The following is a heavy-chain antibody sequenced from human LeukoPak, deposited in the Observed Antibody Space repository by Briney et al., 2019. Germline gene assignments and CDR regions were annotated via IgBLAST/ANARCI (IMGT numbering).Heavy chain of an antibody. D-gene: IGHD5-12*01. CDR1: GFTFSSYA. CDR3: AKVRGYSGYEYYFDY. J-gene: IGHJ4*02. CDR2: ISGSGGST. V-gene: IGHV3-23*01. Sequence: GGSLRLSCAASGFTFSSYAMSWVRQAPGKGLEWVSAISGSGGSTYYADSVKGRFTISRDNSKNTLYLQMNSLRAEDTAVYYCAKVRGYSGYEYYFDYWGQGALVTVSS.